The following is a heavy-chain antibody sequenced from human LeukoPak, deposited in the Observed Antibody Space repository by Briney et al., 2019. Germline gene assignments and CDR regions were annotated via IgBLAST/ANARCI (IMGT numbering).Heavy chain of an antibody. Sequence: GASVKVSRKASGYTFTCYYMHWVGQPPGQGREWMGWINPNSGGTNSAYKFQGRGTMTRDTALSTAYMDLRMQRHRAPAGYYFSWDSSRRSPSMDVWGKGTTVTISS. J-gene: IGHJ6*03. CDR1: GYTFTCYY. CDR3: SWDSSRRSPSMDV. CDR2: INPNSGGT. D-gene: IGHD2-2*01. V-gene: IGHV1-2*02.